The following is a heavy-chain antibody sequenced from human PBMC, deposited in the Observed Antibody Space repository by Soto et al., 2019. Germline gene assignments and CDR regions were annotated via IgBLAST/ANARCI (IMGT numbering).Heavy chain of an antibody. Sequence: GGSLRLSCRASGFIFTDYALHWVRQAPGKGLEWVSVISYDGSGQYYSDSVKGRFTISRDNSKNTLYLQMNSLRPEDTAVSYCTREDAWGQGIRVTVSS. CDR2: ISYDGSGQ. J-gene: IGHJ4*02. CDR1: GFIFTDYA. CDR3: TREDA. V-gene: IGHV3-30-3*01.